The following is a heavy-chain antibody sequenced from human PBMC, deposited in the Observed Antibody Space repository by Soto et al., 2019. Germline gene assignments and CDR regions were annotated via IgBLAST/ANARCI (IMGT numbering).Heavy chain of an antibody. Sequence: GASVKVSCKASGYTFTSYAMHWVRQAPGQRLEWMGWINAGNGNTKYSQKFQGRVTITRDTSASTAYMGLSSLRSEDTAVYYCAREKITIFGTTYYYYGMDVWGQGTTVTVSS. J-gene: IGHJ6*02. D-gene: IGHD3-3*01. V-gene: IGHV1-3*01. CDR1: GYTFTSYA. CDR3: AREKITIFGTTYYYYGMDV. CDR2: INAGNGNT.